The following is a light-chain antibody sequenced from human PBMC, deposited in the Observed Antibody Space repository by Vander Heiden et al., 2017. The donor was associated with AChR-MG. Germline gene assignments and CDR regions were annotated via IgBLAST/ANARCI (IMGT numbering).Light chain of an antibody. V-gene: IGKV1-39*01. CDR3: QQSYSTPYT. CDR2: AAS. J-gene: IGKJ2*01. Sequence: DIQMTQSPSSLSASVGDRVTITCRASQSINSYLNWYQQKPRKAPKLLIYAASRLQSGVPSRFSGSGSGTDFTLTISSLQPEDFATYYCQQSYSTPYTFGQGTKLEIK. CDR1: QSINSY.